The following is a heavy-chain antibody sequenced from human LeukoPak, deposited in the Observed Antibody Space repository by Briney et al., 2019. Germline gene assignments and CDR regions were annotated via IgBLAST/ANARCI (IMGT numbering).Heavy chain of an antibody. CDR3: ARDGGCSSGGYCRRNYFDY. Sequence: ASVKVSCKPSGYTFTNYFIHWVRQAPGQGHEWMGMINPSDGSTDYAQKFQGRVTMTGDTSTTTVYMEMNSLRSEDTAIYYCARDGGCSSGGYCRRNYFDYWGRGTLVTVSS. CDR1: GYTFTNYF. D-gene: IGHD2-15*01. CDR2: INPSDGST. V-gene: IGHV1-46*01. J-gene: IGHJ4*02.